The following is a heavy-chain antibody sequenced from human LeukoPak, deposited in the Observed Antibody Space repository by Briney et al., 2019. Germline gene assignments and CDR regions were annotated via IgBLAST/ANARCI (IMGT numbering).Heavy chain of an antibody. V-gene: IGHV4-59*01. Sequence: AETLSLTCTVSGGSISSYYWSWIRQPPGKGLEWIGYVYYSGSTNYNASLTNRVTISVDTSKNQFSLKLSSVTAADTAVYYCAREVGYCSGGSCYSYFDYWGQGTLVTVSS. CDR2: VYYSGST. J-gene: IGHJ4*02. CDR1: GGSISSYY. CDR3: AREVGYCSGGSCYSYFDY. D-gene: IGHD2-15*01.